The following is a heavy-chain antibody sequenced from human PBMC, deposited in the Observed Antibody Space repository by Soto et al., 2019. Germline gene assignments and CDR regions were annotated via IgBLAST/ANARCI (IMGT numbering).Heavy chain of an antibody. CDR1: GFTFSDYY. Sequence: QVQLVESGGGLVKPGGSLRLSCAASGFTFSDYYMNWVRQAPGKGLEWVAYISASSSTIFYGDSVKGRFTISRDNAKNSLSMQMDSLRGEDTGVYYCARRGGSSSHYFFYAMDVWGQGTTVTAS. CDR2: ISASSSTI. CDR3: ARRGGSSSHYFFYAMDV. D-gene: IGHD1-26*01. V-gene: IGHV3-11*01. J-gene: IGHJ6*02.